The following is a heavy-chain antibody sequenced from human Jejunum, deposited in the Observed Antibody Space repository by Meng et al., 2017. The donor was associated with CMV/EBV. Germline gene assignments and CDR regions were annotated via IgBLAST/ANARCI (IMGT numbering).Heavy chain of an antibody. V-gene: IGHV3-30-3*01. CDR3: ARDGGRAISMGGGDPFDY. J-gene: IGHJ4*02. CDR2: ISYDGTYK. CDR1: TFNTYA. Sequence: TFNTYAMHGVRQAPGKGLEWVALISYDGTYKYYADSVRGRFTISRDNSKNTLYLQMNSLRTEDTAVYYCARDGGRAISMGGGDPFDYWGQGTLVTVSS. D-gene: IGHD2-21*02.